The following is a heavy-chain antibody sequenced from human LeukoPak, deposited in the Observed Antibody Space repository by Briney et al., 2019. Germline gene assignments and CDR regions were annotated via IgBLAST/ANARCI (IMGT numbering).Heavy chain of an antibody. CDR1: GYTFTSYG. Sequence: ASVKVSCTASGYTFTSYGISWVRQAPGQGLEWMGWISAYNGNTNYAQKLQGRVTMTTDTSTSTAYMELRSLRSDDTAVYYCARMQGDGYNSDFDYWGQGTLVTVSS. J-gene: IGHJ4*02. D-gene: IGHD5-24*01. CDR3: ARMQGDGYNSDFDY. CDR2: ISAYNGNT. V-gene: IGHV1-18*01.